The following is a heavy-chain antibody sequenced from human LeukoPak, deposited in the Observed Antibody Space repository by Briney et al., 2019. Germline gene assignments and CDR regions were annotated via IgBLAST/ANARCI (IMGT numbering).Heavy chain of an antibody. CDR1: GGSIRTTSSY. J-gene: IGHJ4*02. Sequence: SETLSLTCTVSGGSIRTTSSYWGWIRQPPGKGLEWIGSIFYSGYTYSNSSLESRVTMSVDTSKNQFSLRLSSVTAADTAVYFCARENYFAGGGYGADFWGQGTLVTVSS. CDR3: ARENYFAGGGYGADF. V-gene: IGHV4-39*07. D-gene: IGHD3-22*01. CDR2: IFYSGYT.